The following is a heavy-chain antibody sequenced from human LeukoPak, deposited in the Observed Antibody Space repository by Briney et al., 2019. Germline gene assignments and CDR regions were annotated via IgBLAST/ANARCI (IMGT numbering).Heavy chain of an antibody. CDR1: GFTFSSYG. J-gene: IGHJ5*02. CDR3: AKEVLLWFGDPTGGFDP. D-gene: IGHD3-10*01. V-gene: IGHV3-30*18. Sequence: HPGRSLRLSCAASGFTFSSYGMHWVRQAPGKGLEWVAVISYDGSNKYYADSVKGRFTISRDNSKNTLYLQMNSLRAEDTAVYYCAKEVLLWFGDPTGGFDPWGQGTLVTVSS. CDR2: ISYDGSNK.